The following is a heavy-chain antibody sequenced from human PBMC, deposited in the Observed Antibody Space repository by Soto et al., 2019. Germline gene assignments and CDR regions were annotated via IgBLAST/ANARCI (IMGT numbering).Heavy chain of an antibody. CDR3: ARRRIVGATGSFDY. CDR1: GFSLTTSGVG. CDR2: IYWDDDK. Sequence: QITLKASGPTLVKPTQTLTLTCTFSGFSLTTSGVGVGWIRQPPGKALEWLALIYWDDDKHYSPSLKSRLTITKHTTKSQVVLTMTSMDPGDTATYYCARRRIVGATGSFDYWGQGTLVTVSS. D-gene: IGHD1-26*01. V-gene: IGHV2-5*02. J-gene: IGHJ4*02.